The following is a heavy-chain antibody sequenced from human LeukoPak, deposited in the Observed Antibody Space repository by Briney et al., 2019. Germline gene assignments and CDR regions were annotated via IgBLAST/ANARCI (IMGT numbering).Heavy chain of an antibody. Sequence: ASVKVSCNASGYTFIGYYIHWVRQAPGQGLEWMGRINLNSGATDYAQKFQGWVAMTRDTSINTAYMEFNGLKSDDTAVYYCARDWSMTTLDYWAREPWSPSPQ. CDR3: ARDWSMTTLDY. D-gene: IGHD4-11*01. J-gene: IGHJ4*02. CDR1: GYTFIGYY. CDR2: INLNSGAT. V-gene: IGHV1-2*04.